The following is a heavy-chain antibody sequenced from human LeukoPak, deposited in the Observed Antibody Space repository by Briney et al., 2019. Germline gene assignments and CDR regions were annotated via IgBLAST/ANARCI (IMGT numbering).Heavy chain of an antibody. CDR3: ARSQAGGYSPYY. Sequence: PSETLSLTCAVYGGSFSGYYWSWIRQPPGKGLEWIGEINHSGSTNYNPSLKSRVTISVDTSKNQFSLKLSSVTAADTAVYYCARSQAGGYSPYYWGQGTLVTVSS. CDR2: INHSGST. D-gene: IGHD3-22*01. V-gene: IGHV4-34*01. CDR1: GGSFSGYY. J-gene: IGHJ4*02.